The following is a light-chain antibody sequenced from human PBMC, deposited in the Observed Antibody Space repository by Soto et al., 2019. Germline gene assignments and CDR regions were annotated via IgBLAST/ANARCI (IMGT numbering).Light chain of an antibody. CDR1: QSISSW. Sequence: DIQMTQSPSTLSASVGDRVTITCRASQSISSWLAWYQQKPGEAPGLLIYKASSLQSGVPSRFSGSGSGTEFTLAISSLQPDDFATYYCQQYNSYPYTFGQGTKVEIK. V-gene: IGKV1-5*03. CDR2: KAS. J-gene: IGKJ2*01. CDR3: QQYNSYPYT.